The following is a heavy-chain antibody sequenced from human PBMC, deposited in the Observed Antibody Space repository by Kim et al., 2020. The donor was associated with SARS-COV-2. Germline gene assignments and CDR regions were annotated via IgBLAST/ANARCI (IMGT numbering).Heavy chain of an antibody. CDR2: IIPIFGTA. Sequence: SVKVSCKASGGTFSSYAISWVRQAPGQGLEWMGGIIPIFGTANYAQKFQGRVTITADESTSTAYMELSSLRSEDTAVYYCARGVELRPYFDYWGQGTLVTVSS. CDR1: GGTFSSYA. J-gene: IGHJ4*02. V-gene: IGHV1-69*13. CDR3: ARGVELRPYFDY. D-gene: IGHD1-7*01.